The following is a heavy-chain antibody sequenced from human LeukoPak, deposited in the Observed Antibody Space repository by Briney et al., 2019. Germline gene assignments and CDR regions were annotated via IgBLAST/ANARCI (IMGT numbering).Heavy chain of an antibody. Sequence: GRSLRLSCAASGFTFSNYGMHWVRQAPGKGLEWVAVIWDDGSNEYYADSVKGRFTIFRDNRRNTLYLQMNSLRAKDTAVYSCARDHSGTQDYWGQGTLVTVSS. V-gene: IGHV3-33*01. D-gene: IGHD1-1*01. CDR2: IWDDGSNE. CDR3: ARDHSGTQDY. J-gene: IGHJ4*02. CDR1: GFTFSNYG.